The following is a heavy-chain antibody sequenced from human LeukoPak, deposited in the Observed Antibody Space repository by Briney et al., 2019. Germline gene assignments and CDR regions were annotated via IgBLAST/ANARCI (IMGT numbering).Heavy chain of an antibody. Sequence: PSETLSLTSAVDARSFSGYYWSWDRQPQGNGREWIGEINHSGTTNYNPSPKTRVTIPVDTSKNQFTLKLSSVTAADTAVYYCARHLVYDILTGYLNWFDHWGQGTLVTVSS. CDR2: INHSGTT. J-gene: IGHJ5*02. D-gene: IGHD3-9*01. CDR3: ARHLVYDILTGYLNWFDH. V-gene: IGHV4-34*01. CDR1: ARSFSGYY.